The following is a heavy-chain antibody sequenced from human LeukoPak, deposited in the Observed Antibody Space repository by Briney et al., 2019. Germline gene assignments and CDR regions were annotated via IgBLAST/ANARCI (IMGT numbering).Heavy chain of an antibody. J-gene: IGHJ6*02. CDR3: AKSTNYGDYGYYYGMDV. Sequence: PGGSLRLPCAASGFTFSSYAMHWVRQAPGKGLEWVAVISYDGSNKYYADSVKGRFTISRDNSKNTLHLQMNSLRAEDTAVYYCAKSTNYGDYGYYYGMDVWGQGTTVTVSS. CDR1: GFTFSSYA. CDR2: ISYDGSNK. V-gene: IGHV3-30-3*01. D-gene: IGHD4-17*01.